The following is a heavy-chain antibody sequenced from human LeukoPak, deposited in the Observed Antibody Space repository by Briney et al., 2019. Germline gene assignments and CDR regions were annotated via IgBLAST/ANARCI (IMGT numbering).Heavy chain of an antibody. J-gene: IGHJ6*03. CDR2: ISGSGGST. CDR3: AKEPVGYYYYYMDV. Sequence: GGSLRLSCAASGFTFSSYAMSWVRQAPGKGLEWVSAISGSGGSTYYADSVKGRFTISRDNSKNTLYLQINSLRAEDTAVYYCAKEPVGYYYYYMDVWGKGTTVTVSS. CDR1: GFTFSSYA. D-gene: IGHD2-15*01. V-gene: IGHV3-23*01.